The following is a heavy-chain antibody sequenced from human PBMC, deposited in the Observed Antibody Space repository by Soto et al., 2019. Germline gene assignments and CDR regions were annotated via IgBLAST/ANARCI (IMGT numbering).Heavy chain of an antibody. J-gene: IGHJ4*02. V-gene: IGHV4-39*01. Sequence: SETLSLTCTVSGGSISSSSYYWGWIRQPPGKGLEWIGSIYYSGSTYYNPSLKSRVTISVDTSKNQFSLKLSSVTAADTAVYYCARRRSSSSGIDYWGQGTLVTVS. CDR2: IYYSGST. D-gene: IGHD6-6*01. CDR3: ARRRSSSSGIDY. CDR1: GGSISSSSYY.